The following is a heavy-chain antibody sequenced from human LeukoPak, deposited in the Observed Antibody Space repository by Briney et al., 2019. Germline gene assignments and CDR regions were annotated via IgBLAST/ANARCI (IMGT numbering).Heavy chain of an antibody. CDR1: GFTFSSYA. V-gene: IGHV3-23*01. D-gene: IGHD2/OR15-2a*01. CDR2: ISGSGGST. J-gene: IGHJ4*02. Sequence: GGSLRLSCAASGFTFSSYAMSWVRQAPGKGLEWVSAISGSGGSTYYADSVKGRFTTSRDNSKNTLYLQMNSLRAEDTAVYYCAKSSVGYYDAHTDYWGQGTLVTVSS. CDR3: AKSSVGYYDAHTDY.